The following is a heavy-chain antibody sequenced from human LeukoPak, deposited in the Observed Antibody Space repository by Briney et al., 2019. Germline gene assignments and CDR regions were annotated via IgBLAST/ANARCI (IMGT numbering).Heavy chain of an antibody. Sequence: SGPTLVNPTQTLTLTCTFSGFSLSTSGVGVGWIRQPPGKALEWLALIYWDDDKRYSPSLKSRLTITKDTPKNQVVLTMTNMDPVDTATYYCAHSTHPTWLRNYYYYMDVWGKGTTVTVSS. V-gene: IGHV2-5*02. D-gene: IGHD5-12*01. CDR3: AHSTHPTWLRNYYYYMDV. CDR1: GFSLSTSGVG. CDR2: IYWDDDK. J-gene: IGHJ6*03.